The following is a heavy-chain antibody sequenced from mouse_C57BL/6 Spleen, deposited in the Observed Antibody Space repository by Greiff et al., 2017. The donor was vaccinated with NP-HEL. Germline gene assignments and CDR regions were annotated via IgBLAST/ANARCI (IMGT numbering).Heavy chain of an antibody. V-gene: IGHV14-4*01. D-gene: IGHD1-1*01. CDR2: IDPENGDT. CDR1: GFNIKDDY. Sequence: VQLQQSGAELVRPGASVKLSCTASGFNIKDDYMHWVKQRPEQGLEWIGWIDPENGDTEYASKFQGKATITADTSSNTAYLQLSSLTSEDTAVYYCTRGSSRYYFDYWGQGTTLTVSS. J-gene: IGHJ2*01. CDR3: TRGSSRYYFDY.